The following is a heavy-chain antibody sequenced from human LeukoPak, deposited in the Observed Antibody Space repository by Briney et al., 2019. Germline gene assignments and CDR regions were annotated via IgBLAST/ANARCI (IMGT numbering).Heavy chain of an antibody. Sequence: SETLSLTCAVYGGSFSGYYWSWIRQPXGKGLEWIGEINHSGSTNYNPSLKSRVTISVDTSKNQFSLKLSSVTAADTAVYYCARDKTYYYDSSGYYPLLYWGQGTLVTVSS. CDR1: GGSFSGYY. CDR3: ARDKTYYYDSSGYYPLLY. V-gene: IGHV4-34*01. J-gene: IGHJ4*02. D-gene: IGHD3-22*01. CDR2: INHSGST.